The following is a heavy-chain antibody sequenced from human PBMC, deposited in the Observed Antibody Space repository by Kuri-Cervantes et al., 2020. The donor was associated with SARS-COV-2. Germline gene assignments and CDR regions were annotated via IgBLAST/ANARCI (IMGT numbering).Heavy chain of an antibody. CDR2: IRYDGSNK. CDR3: ANNAHYCGSGTSVDYFDY. CDR1: VFTFSSYG. Sequence: GESLKISCAASVFTFSSYGMHWVRQAPGKGLEWVAFIRYDGSNKYYADSVKGRFTISRDNSKNTLYLQMNSLRAEDTAVYYCANNAHYCGSGTSVDYFDYWGQGTLVTVSS. D-gene: IGHD3-10*01. J-gene: IGHJ4*02. V-gene: IGHV3-30*02.